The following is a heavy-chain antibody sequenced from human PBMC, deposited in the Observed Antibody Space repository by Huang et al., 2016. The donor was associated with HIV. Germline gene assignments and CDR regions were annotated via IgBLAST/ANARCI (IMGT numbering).Heavy chain of an antibody. D-gene: IGHD1-1*01. CDR1: GGSFNSLA. V-gene: IGHV1-69*04. CDR3: AIEGQTWYGKPIAAFEI. J-gene: IGHJ3*02. CDR2: IVPLFSVT. Sequence: VQLVQSGAEVRRPGSSVRVSCKAAGGSFNSLAFNWVRQAPGQGLEYRGSIVPLFSVTNYAERFQNILTISADKSTNTVYMELRSLRSEDTGVFYCAIEGQTWYGKPIAAFEIWGQGTTVIVSS.